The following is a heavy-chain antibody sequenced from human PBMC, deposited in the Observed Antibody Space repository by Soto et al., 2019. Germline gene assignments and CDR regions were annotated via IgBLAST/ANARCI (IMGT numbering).Heavy chain of an antibody. D-gene: IGHD3-10*01. V-gene: IGHV1-3*01. CDR2: INAANGDT. J-gene: IGHJ4*02. CDR3: ARKDYYGAGIYYFDH. CDR1: GYTFTSYP. Sequence: QVQLVQYGADLREPGASVKVSCKASGYTFTSYPVHWVRQAPGQRLQWMGWINAANGDTGYSQKFQGRVTFTRDTSASRLYMERSSLTSEDTAVYYCARKDYYGAGIYYFDHWGQGTLVTVSS.